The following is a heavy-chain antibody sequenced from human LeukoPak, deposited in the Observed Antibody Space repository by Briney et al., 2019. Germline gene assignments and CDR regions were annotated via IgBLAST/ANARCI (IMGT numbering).Heavy chain of an antibody. D-gene: IGHD2-2*01. CDR2: IYYSGST. J-gene: IGHJ5*02. CDR3: ARQGGYCSSTSCYQVRIDP. CDR1: GGSISSYY. Sequence: PSETLSLTCTVSGGSISSYYWSWIRQPPGKGLEWIGYIYYSGSTNYNPSLKSRVTISVDTSKNQFSLKLSSVTAADTAVYYCARQGGYCSSTSCYQVRIDPWGQGTLVTVSS. V-gene: IGHV4-59*08.